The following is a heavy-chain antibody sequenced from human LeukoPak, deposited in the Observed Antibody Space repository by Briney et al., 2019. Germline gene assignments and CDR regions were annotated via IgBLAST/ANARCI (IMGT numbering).Heavy chain of an antibody. CDR3: AREVGIRGHFGY. CDR1: GYIFTTFY. Sequence: ASVKVSCKASGYIFTTFYIHWVRQAPGQGLEWMGIINPSGGNTGYAQKFQGRVTMTRDTSTSTVYMELSRLRSEDTAMYYCAREVGIRGHFGYWGRGTPVTVSS. CDR2: INPSGGNT. V-gene: IGHV1-46*01. J-gene: IGHJ4*02. D-gene: IGHD1-26*01.